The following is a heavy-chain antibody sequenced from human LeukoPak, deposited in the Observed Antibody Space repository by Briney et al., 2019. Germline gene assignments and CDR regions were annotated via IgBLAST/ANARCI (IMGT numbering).Heavy chain of an antibody. CDR1: GYTFTSYY. CDR3: ARMSYYDSSGDNWFDP. J-gene: IGHJ5*02. D-gene: IGHD3-22*01. CDR2: INPSGGST. V-gene: IGHV1-46*01. Sequence: ASVKVSCKASGYTFTSYYMHWVRQAPGQGLEWMGIINPSGGSTSYAQKFQGRVTMTRDMSTSTAYMELSSLRSEDTAVYYCARMSYYDSSGDNWFDPWGQGTLVTVSS.